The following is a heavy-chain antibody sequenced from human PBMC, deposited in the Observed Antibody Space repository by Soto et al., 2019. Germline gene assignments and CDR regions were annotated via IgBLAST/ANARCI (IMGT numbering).Heavy chain of an antibody. D-gene: IGHD2-21*02. CDR3: ARDKRIVVTGALDH. V-gene: IGHV3-23*01. J-gene: IGHJ4*02. CDR2: ISGTGGRT. Sequence: GGSLRLSCAASGFTFNVYAMNWVRQAPGKGLEWISGISGTGGRTSYADSVKGRFTISRDSSTSTLSLQMNTLRVEDTAVYYCARDKRIVVTGALDHWGQGTLVTVSS. CDR1: GFTFNVYA.